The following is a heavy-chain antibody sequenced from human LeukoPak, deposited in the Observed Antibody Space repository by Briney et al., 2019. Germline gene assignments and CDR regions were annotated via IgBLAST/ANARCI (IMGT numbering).Heavy chain of an antibody. D-gene: IGHD1-26*01. CDR3: ARDLVGAAAFDI. Sequence: GGSLRLSCAASGFSFSIYSLNWVRQAPGKGLEWVSYISHTGSTMSYADSVKGRFTISRDNAKNSLYLQMNSLRAEDTAVYYCARDLVGAAAFDIWGQGTMVTVSS. V-gene: IGHV3-48*04. J-gene: IGHJ3*02. CDR1: GFSFSIYS. CDR2: ISHTGSTM.